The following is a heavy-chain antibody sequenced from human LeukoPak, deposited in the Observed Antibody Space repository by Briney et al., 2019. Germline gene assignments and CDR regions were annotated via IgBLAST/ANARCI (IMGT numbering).Heavy chain of an antibody. D-gene: IGHD2-15*01. V-gene: IGHV3-30*04. CDR2: ISYDGSNK. CDR3: ARGLVVVVEEFDP. Sequence: PGGSLRLSCAASGFTFSSYAMHWVRQAPGKGLEWVAVISYDGSNKYYADSVKGRFTISRDNSKNTLYLQMDSLRAEDTAVYYCARGLVVVVEEFDPWGQGTLVTVSS. J-gene: IGHJ5*02. CDR1: GFTFSSYA.